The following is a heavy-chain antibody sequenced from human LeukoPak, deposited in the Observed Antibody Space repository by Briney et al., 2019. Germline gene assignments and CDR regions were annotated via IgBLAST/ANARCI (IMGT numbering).Heavy chain of an antibody. V-gene: IGHV4-59*01. Sequence: PSETLSLTCTVSGGSISSYYWSWIRQPPGKGLEWIGYIYYSGSTNYNPSLKSRVTISIDTSKNQFSLNLSSVTAADTAVYYCVRVSEKLVPRHYHYYMDVWGKGTTVTVSS. J-gene: IGHJ6*03. D-gene: IGHD6-6*01. CDR3: VRVSEKLVPRHYHYYMDV. CDR1: GGSISSYY. CDR2: IYYSGST.